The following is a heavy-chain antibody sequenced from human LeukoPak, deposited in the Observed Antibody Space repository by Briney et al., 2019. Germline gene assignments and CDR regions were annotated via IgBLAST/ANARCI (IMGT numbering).Heavy chain of an antibody. D-gene: IGHD2-15*01. J-gene: IGHJ4*02. Sequence: GASVKVSCKASGGTFSSYAISWVRQAPGQGLEWMGGIIPIFGTANYAQKFQGRVTITADESTSIAYMELSSLRSEDTAVYYCARVPYCSGGSCLLRGYYFDYWGQGTLVTVSS. CDR3: ARVPYCSGGSCLLRGYYFDY. V-gene: IGHV1-69*01. CDR2: IIPIFGTA. CDR1: GGTFSSYA.